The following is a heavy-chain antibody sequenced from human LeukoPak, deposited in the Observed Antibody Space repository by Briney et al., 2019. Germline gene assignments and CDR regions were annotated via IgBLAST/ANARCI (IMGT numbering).Heavy chain of an antibody. CDR3: AKLSMVRGGHFDY. V-gene: IGHV3-23*01. J-gene: IGHJ4*02. CDR1: GFTFSSYA. D-gene: IGHD3-10*01. CDR2: ISGSGGST. Sequence: GGSLRLSCAASGFTFSSYAMSWVRQAPGKGLEWVSAISGSGGSTYYADSVKGRFTISRDNSKDTLYLQMNSLRAEDTAVYYCAKLSMVRGGHFDYWGQGTLVTVSS.